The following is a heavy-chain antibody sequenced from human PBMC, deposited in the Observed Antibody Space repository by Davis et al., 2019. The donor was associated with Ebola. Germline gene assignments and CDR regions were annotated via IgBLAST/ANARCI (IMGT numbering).Heavy chain of an antibody. Sequence: PSESLSLTCTASGGSVTSGTYYWSWLRQPAGKGLEWIAPLHRGGITHYNPSLRSRVTLSIDTSKNPVSLHVNSVTAADTAVYYCARNVSSSFSRYHYYGLDVWGQGTTVTVSS. CDR3: ARNVSSSFSRYHYYGLDV. J-gene: IGHJ6*02. CDR1: GGSVTSGTYY. V-gene: IGHV4-61*02. CDR2: LHRGGIT. D-gene: IGHD2-2*01.